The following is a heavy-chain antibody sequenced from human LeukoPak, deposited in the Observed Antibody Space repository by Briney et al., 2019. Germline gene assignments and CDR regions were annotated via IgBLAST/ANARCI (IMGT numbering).Heavy chain of an antibody. V-gene: IGHV3-30-3*01. J-gene: IGHJ6*02. CDR3: ARDKVRYGPYYYYGMDV. Sequence: GGSLRLSCAASGFTFSSYAMHWVRQAPGKGLEWVAVISYDGSNKYYADSVQGRFTISRDNSKNTLYLQMNSLRAEDTAVYYCARDKVRYGPYYYYGMDVWGQGTTVTVSS. CDR2: ISYDGSNK. CDR1: GFTFSSYA. D-gene: IGHD1-1*01.